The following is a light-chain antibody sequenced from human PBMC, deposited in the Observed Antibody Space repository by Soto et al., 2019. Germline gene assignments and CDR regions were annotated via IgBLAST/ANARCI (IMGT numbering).Light chain of an antibody. J-gene: IGKJ2*01. CDR2: GAS. CDR3: QQYESAPPSYT. CDR1: QSLTSSY. Sequence: EIVLTQSPGTLSLSPGERATLSCRASQSLTSSYLAWYQQKPGQAPRLLIYGASNRATGIPARFSGSGSGTDFTLTISRLETEDFSVYYCQQYESAPPSYTFGQGTKLEIK. V-gene: IGKV3-20*01.